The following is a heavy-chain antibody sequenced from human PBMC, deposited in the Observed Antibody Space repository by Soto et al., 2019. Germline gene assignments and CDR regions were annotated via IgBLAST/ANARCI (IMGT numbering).Heavy chain of an antibody. Sequence: GGSLRLSCAASGFTFSSYSMNWVRQAPGKGLEWVSYISSSSSTIYYADSVKGRFTISRDNAKNSLYLQMNSLRAEDTAVYYCAREGVLRFLESKYWFDPWGQGTLVTVSS. V-gene: IGHV3-48*01. CDR2: ISSSSSTI. J-gene: IGHJ5*02. CDR3: AREGVLRFLESKYWFDP. CDR1: GFTFSSYS. D-gene: IGHD3-3*01.